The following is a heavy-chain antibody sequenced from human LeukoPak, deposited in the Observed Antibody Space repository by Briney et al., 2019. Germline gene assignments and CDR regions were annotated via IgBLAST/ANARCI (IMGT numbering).Heavy chain of an antibody. CDR3: ARIQSLGSSFSSFGY. CDR1: GFTFSSYA. Sequence: GGSLRLSCAASGFTFSSYAMHWVRQAPGKGLEWVAVISYDGSNKYYADSVKGRFTISRDNSKNTPYLQMNSLTADDTAVYYCARIQSLGSSFSSFGYWGQGTLVTVSS. D-gene: IGHD6-13*01. J-gene: IGHJ4*02. CDR2: ISYDGSNK. V-gene: IGHV3-30-3*01.